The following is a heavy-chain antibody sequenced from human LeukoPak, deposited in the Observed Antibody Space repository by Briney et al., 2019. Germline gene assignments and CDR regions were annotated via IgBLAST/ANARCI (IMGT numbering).Heavy chain of an antibody. CDR2: INAGNGNT. CDR3: ARGAGRKDFDY. CDR1: GYTFTSYA. Sequence: ASVKVSCKASGYTFTSYAMHWVRQAPGQRLEWVGWINAGNGNTKYSQKFQGRVTITRDTSASTAYMELSSLRSEDTAVYYCARGAGRKDFDYWGQGTLVTVSS. D-gene: IGHD6-13*01. J-gene: IGHJ4*02. V-gene: IGHV1-3*01.